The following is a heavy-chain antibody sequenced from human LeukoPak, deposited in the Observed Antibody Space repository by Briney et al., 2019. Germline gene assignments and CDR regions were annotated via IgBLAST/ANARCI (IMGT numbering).Heavy chain of an antibody. CDR2: IIPIFGTA. D-gene: IGHD5-24*01. V-gene: IGHV1-69*13. CDR1: GGTFSSYA. Sequence: VASVKVSCKASGGTFSSYAISWVRQAPGQGLEWMGGIIPIFGTANYAQKFQGRVTITADESTSTAYMELSSLRSEDTAVYYCARGPSWDGYMYYFDFWGQGTLVTVFS. J-gene: IGHJ4*02. CDR3: ARGPSWDGYMYYFDF.